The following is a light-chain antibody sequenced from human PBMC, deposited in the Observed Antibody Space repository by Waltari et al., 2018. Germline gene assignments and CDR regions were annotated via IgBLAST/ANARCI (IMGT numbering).Light chain of an antibody. CDR1: QGIRND. J-gene: IGKJ2*02. Sequence: AIQMTQSPSSLSASVGDRVTITCRTSQGIRNDLAWYQQKPGKAPRLLIYGASSLESGVPSRFSGSGSGTDFTLTINSLQPEDFATYYCLQDYNYPRTFGQGTKLEI. CDR3: LQDYNYPRT. V-gene: IGKV1-6*01. CDR2: GAS.